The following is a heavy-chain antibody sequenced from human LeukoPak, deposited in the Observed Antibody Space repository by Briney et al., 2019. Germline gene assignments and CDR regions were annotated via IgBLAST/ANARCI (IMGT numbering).Heavy chain of an antibody. CDR1: GFTFNHYE. J-gene: IGHJ5*02. Sequence: GGSLRLSCGASGFTFNHYEMKWVRQTRRKGGEWLSYISSTSGTIYYADCERGGFTFSRENEKNSVYLEMSSLTAQDTGVYYCARVGYCGDDCFDLWGQGTLVTVSS. CDR2: ISSTSGTI. D-gene: IGHD2-21*01. CDR3: ARVGYCGDDCFDL. V-gene: IGHV3-48*03.